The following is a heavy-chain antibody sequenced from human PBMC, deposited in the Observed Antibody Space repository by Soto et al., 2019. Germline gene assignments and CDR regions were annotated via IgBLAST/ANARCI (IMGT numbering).Heavy chain of an antibody. V-gene: IGHV3-48*01. Sequence: EVQLVESGGGLVQPGGSLRLSCAASGFTFSSYSMNWVRQAPGKGLEWVSYISSSSSTIYYADSVKGRFTISRDNAKNSLYLQMNSLRGEDTAVYYCARDANWFDPWGQGTLVTVSS. CDR1: GFTFSSYS. CDR3: ARDANWFDP. J-gene: IGHJ5*02. CDR2: ISSSSSTI.